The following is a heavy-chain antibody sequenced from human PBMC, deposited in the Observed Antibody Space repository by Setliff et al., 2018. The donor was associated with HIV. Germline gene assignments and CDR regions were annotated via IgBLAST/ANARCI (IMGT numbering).Heavy chain of an antibody. V-gene: IGHV4-39*01. D-gene: IGHD5-18*01. CDR1: GASIGRRSDC. CDR3: ARGWGYSYALN. J-gene: IGHJ1*01. Sequence: KPSETLSLTCTVSGASIGRRSDCWGWIRQPPGKGLEWIGSIYYSGSGYHNPSLKSRVTISVDTSKNQFSLKLSSVTAADTAVYYCARGWGYSYALNWGQGTLVTVSS. CDR2: IYYSGSG.